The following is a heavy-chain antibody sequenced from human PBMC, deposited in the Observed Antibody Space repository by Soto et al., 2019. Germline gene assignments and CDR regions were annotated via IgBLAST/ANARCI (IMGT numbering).Heavy chain of an antibody. Sequence: QVQLVQSGAEVKKPGSSVKVSCKASGGTFSRFSFNWVRQAPGQGLEWMGGIMPMFGTEKYAQKFQDKVTLTADESTGTAYMELSRLTSEDTAVSSCAIASRYRVDAFDIWGQGTLVTVSS. CDR1: GGTFSRFS. CDR2: IMPMFGTE. CDR3: AIASRYRVDAFDI. V-gene: IGHV1-69*12. D-gene: IGHD5-18*01. J-gene: IGHJ3*02.